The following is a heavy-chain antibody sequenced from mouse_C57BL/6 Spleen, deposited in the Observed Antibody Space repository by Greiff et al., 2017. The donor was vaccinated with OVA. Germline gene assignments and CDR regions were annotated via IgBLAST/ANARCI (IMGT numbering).Heavy chain of an antibody. Sequence: EVQLVESGGGLVKPGGSLKLSCAASGFTFSSYAMSWVRQTPEKRLEWVATISDGGSYTYYPDNVKGRFTISRDNAKNNLYLQMSHLKSEDTAMYYCARYDYDRYYFDYWGQGTTLTVSS. CDR1: GFTFSSYA. V-gene: IGHV5-4*01. CDR3: ARYDYDRYYFDY. CDR2: ISDGGSYT. J-gene: IGHJ2*01. D-gene: IGHD2-4*01.